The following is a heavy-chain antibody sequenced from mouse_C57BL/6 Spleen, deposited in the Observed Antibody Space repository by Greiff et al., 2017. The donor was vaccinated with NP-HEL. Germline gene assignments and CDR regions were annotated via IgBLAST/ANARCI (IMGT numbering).Heavy chain of an antibody. CDR1: GYTFTEYT. Sequence: QVQLKESGAELVKPGASVKLSCKASGYTFTEYTIHWVKQRSGQGLEWIGWFYPGSGSIKYNEKFKDKDTLTADKSSSTVYMELSRLTSEDSAVYFCARHEEGYSNRDAMDYWGQGTSVTVSS. CDR3: ARHEEGYSNRDAMDY. V-gene: IGHV1-62-2*01. CDR2: FYPGSGSI. J-gene: IGHJ4*01. D-gene: IGHD2-5*01.